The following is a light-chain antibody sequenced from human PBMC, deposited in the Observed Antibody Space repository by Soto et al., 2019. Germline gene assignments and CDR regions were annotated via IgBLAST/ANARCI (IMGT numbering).Light chain of an antibody. J-gene: IGKJ3*01. CDR2: GAS. CDR1: QSVSSSY. Sequence: EIVGTQSPGTLSLSPGERATLSCRASQSVSSSYLAWYQQKPGQAPRLLIYGASSRSTGIPDRFSVSASGTDFTLTISRLEPEDFAVYYCQHYGTSALFGPGTKVDIK. CDR3: QHYGTSAL. V-gene: IGKV3-20*01.